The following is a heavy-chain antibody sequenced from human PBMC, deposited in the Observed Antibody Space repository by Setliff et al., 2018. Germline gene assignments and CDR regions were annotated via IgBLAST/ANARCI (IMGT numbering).Heavy chain of an antibody. J-gene: IGHJ6*03. CDR1: GGSFSGYY. CDR3: AREQWLDPPGYYYMDV. CDR2: IYIGGSA. Sequence: PSETLSLTCAVYGGSFSGYYWSWIRQPAGKGLEWIGHIYIGGSANYNPSLKSRVTMSIDTSKNQFSLKLNSVTAADMAAYYCAREQWLDPPGYYYMDVWAKGTTVTVSS. D-gene: IGHD6-19*01. V-gene: IGHV4-4*07.